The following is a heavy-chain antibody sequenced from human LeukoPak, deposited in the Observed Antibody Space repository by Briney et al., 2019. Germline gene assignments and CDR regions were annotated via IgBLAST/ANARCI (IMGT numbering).Heavy chain of an antibody. V-gene: IGHV3-23*01. J-gene: IGHJ4*02. CDR3: AKEEVPNDY. D-gene: IGHD2-2*01. CDR2: ISRMGFTT. Sequence: PGGSLRLSCAVSGFTLNSNAMCWVRQAPGKGLEWVSGISRMGFTTYYADSVKGRFTISRDTSKNTLYPQMNTLRPDDTAVYYCAKEEVPNDYWGQGTLVTVSS. CDR1: GFTLNSNA.